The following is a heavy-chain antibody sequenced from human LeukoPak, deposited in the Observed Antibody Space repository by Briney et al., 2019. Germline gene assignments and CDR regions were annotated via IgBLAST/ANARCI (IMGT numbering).Heavy chain of an antibody. D-gene: IGHD2-2*02. CDR3: ARSPRGYCSSTSCYRRDWFDP. V-gene: IGHV1-69*13. CDR2: IIPIFGTA. J-gene: IGHJ5*02. Sequence: ASVKVSCKASGGTFISYAISWVRQAPGQGLEWMGGIIPIFGTANYAQKFQGRVTITADESTSTAYMELSSLRSEDTAVYYCARSPRGYCSSTSCYRRDWFDPWGQGTLVTVSS. CDR1: GGTFISYA.